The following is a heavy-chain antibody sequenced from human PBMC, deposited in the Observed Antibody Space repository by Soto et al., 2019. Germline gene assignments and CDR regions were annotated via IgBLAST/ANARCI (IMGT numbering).Heavy chain of an antibody. J-gene: IGHJ3*02. CDR2: IWYDGSNK. D-gene: IGHD5-12*01. CDR1: GFTFSSYG. CDR3: ARDHSGYDSLDI. Sequence: GGSLRLSCAASGFTFSSYGMHWVRQAPGKGLEWVAVIWYDGSNKYYADSVKGRFTISRDNSKNTLYLQMNSLRAEDTAVYYCARDHSGYDSLDIWGQGTMVTVSS. V-gene: IGHV3-33*01.